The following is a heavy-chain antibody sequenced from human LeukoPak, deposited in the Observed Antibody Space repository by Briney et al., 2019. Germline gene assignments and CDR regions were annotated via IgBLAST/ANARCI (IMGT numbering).Heavy chain of an antibody. J-gene: IGHJ4*02. V-gene: IGHV3-74*01. Sequence: GGSLRLSCAASGFTFSSYLMHWVRQVPGKGLVWVSRINSDGSSTNYADSVKGRFTISRDNAKNTLFLQMSSLRPEDTAVYYCVRSGKQWLAFDSWGQGTLVAVSS. CDR2: INSDGSST. CDR1: GFTFSSYL. D-gene: IGHD6-19*01. CDR3: VRSGKQWLAFDS.